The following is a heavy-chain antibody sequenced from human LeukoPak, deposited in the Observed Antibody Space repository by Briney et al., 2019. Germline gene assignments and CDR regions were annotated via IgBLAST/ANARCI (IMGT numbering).Heavy chain of an antibody. CDR3: AKESKLGGYYFDY. V-gene: IGHV3-23*01. CDR2: ISGSGGST. CDR1: GFTFSGYA. D-gene: IGHD7-27*01. Sequence: GGSLRLSCAASGFTFSGYAMSWVRQAPGKGLEWVSAISGSGGSTYYADSMKGRFTISRDNSKNTLYLQMNSLRAEDTAVYYCAKESKLGGYYFDYWGQGTLVTVSS. J-gene: IGHJ4*02.